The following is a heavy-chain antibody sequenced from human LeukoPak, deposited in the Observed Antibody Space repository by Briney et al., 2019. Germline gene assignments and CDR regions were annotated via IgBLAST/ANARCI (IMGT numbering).Heavy chain of an antibody. CDR1: GFTFSSYW. Sequence: PGGSLRLSCAASGFTFSSYWMSWVRQAPGKGLEWVANIKQDGSEKYYVDSVKGRFTISRDNAKNSLYLQMNNLRAEDTAVYYCARASGEQWLVRPNWFDPWGXXXXXTVXS. V-gene: IGHV3-7*01. J-gene: IGHJ5*02. D-gene: IGHD6-19*01. CDR3: ARASGEQWLVRPNWFDP. CDR2: IKQDGSEK.